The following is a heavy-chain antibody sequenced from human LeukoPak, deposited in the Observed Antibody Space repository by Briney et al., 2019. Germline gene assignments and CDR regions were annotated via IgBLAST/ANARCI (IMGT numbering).Heavy chain of an antibody. D-gene: IGHD5-18*01. CDR3: AKAAAAMAVYGMDV. CDR2: ISYDGSNK. CDR1: GFTFSSYG. J-gene: IGHJ6*02. Sequence: GGSPRLSCAASGFTFSSYGMHWVRQAPGKGLEWVAVISYDGSNKYYADSVKGRSTISRDNSKNTLYLQMNSLRAEDTAVYYCAKAAAAMAVYGMDVWGQGTTVTVSS. V-gene: IGHV3-30*18.